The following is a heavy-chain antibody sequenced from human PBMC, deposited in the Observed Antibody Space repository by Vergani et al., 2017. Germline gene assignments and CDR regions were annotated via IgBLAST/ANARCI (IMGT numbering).Heavy chain of an antibody. J-gene: IGHJ4*02. CDR3: ARDPGDSSGFDY. D-gene: IGHD3-22*01. CDR2: IYYSGST. Sequence: QVQLQQWGAGLLKPSETLSLTCAVYGGSFSGYYWSWIRQPPGKGLEWIGYIYYSGSTNYNPSLKSRVTISVDTSKNQFSLKLSSVTAADTAVYYCARDPGDSSGFDYWGQGTLVTVSS. V-gene: IGHV4-34*11. CDR1: GGSFSGYY.